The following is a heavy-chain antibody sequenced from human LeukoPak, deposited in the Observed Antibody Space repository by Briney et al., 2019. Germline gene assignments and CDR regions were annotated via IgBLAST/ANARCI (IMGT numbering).Heavy chain of an antibody. J-gene: IGHJ4*02. CDR2: ISGSGGST. CDR1: GFTFSSYA. CDR3: AKADSYYYDSSGLDY. V-gene: IGHV3-23*01. Sequence: PGGSLRLSCAASGFTFSSYAMSWVRQAPGKGLEWVSAISGSGGSTYYVDSVKGRFTISRDNSKNTLYLQMNSLRAEDTAVYYCAKADSYYYDSSGLDYWGQGTLVAVSS. D-gene: IGHD3-22*01.